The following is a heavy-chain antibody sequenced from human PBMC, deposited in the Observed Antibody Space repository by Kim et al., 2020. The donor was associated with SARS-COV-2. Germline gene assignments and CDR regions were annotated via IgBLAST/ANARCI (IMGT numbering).Heavy chain of an antibody. CDR2: IIPIFGTA. Sequence: SVKVSCKASGGTFSSYAISWVRQAPGQGLEWMGGIIPIFGTANYAQKFQGRVTITADESTSTAYMELSSLRSEDTAVYYCARGGYSYGNYYYYMDVWGKGTTVTVSS. V-gene: IGHV1-69*13. CDR3: ARGGYSYGNYYYYMDV. J-gene: IGHJ6*03. CDR1: GGTFSSYA. D-gene: IGHD5-18*01.